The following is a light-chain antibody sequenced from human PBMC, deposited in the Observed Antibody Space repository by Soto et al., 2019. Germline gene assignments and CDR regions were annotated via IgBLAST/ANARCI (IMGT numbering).Light chain of an antibody. CDR2: GAS. CDR3: QQYGSSPWT. J-gene: IGKJ1*01. Sequence: EIVLTQSPGTLSLSPGERATLSCRASQSVSSSFLAWYQQKPGQAPRLLIYGASSRATGNPDRFSGSGSGTDFTLTINRLEPEDFAVYYCQQYGSSPWTFGQGTKVEIK. CDR1: QSVSSSF. V-gene: IGKV3-20*01.